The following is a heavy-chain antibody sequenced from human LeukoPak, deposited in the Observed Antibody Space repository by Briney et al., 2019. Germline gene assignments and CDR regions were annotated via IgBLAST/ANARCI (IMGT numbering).Heavy chain of an antibody. CDR1: GYSFSTYG. D-gene: IGHD1-26*01. J-gene: IGHJ4*02. CDR2: ISAYNGNT. Sequence: ASVKVSCKASGYSFSTYGITWVRQAPGQGLEWVGWISAYNGNTNYAQKLQGRVTMTTDTSTNTAYMELRSLRSDDTAVYYCARGSKWEHLDYWGQGALVTVSS. V-gene: IGHV1-18*01. CDR3: ARGSKWEHLDY.